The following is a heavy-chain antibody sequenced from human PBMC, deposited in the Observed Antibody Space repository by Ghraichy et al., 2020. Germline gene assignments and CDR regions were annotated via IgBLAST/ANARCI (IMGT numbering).Heavy chain of an antibody. CDR3: ARDPRYCSSTSCLGVYYYGMDV. V-gene: IGHV4-34*01. Sequence: SETLSHTCAVYGGSFSGYYWSWIRQPPGKGLEWIGEINHSGSTNYNPSLKSRVTISVDTSKNQFSLKLSSVTAADTAVYYCARDPRYCSSTSCLGVYYYGMDVWGQGTTVTVSS. CDR2: INHSGST. D-gene: IGHD2-2*01. J-gene: IGHJ6*02. CDR1: GGSFSGYY.